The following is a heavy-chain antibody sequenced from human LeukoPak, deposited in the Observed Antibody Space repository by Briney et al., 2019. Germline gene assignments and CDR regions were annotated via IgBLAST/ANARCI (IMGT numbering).Heavy chain of an antibody. Sequence: PSETLSLTCAVSGYSIRSGHYWGWIRQSPGKGLEWIGSINHSGITEYNPSLKSRVTLSVDTSKNQFSLQLRSVTAADRALYYCARSGDYIKEGFDYWCQGTQVTVSS. CDR1: GYSIRSGHY. CDR3: ARSGDYIKEGFDY. D-gene: IGHD3-22*01. J-gene: IGHJ4*02. CDR2: INHSGIT. V-gene: IGHV4-38-2*01.